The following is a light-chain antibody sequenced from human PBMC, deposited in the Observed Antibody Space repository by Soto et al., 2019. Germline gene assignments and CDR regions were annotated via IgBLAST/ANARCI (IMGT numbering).Light chain of an antibody. J-gene: IGKJ4*01. CDR3: QQYYSYALT. CDR2: AAS. Sequence: AIRMTQSPSSFSASTGDRVTITCRASQGISSYLAWYQQKPGKAPKLLIYAASTLQSGVPSRFSGSGSGTDFTLTISCLQSEYFATYYCQQYYSYALTFGGGTKVEIK. V-gene: IGKV1-8*01. CDR1: QGISSY.